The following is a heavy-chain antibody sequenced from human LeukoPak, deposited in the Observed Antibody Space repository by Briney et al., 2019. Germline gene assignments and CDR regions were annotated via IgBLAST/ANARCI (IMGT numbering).Heavy chain of an antibody. CDR2: ISAYNGNT. Sequence: ASVKVSCKASGYTFTSYGISWVRQAPGQGLEWMGWISAYNGNTNYAQKLQGRVTITTDESTSTAYMELSSLRSEDTAVYYCAREVVQIFGMVAGAFDIWGQGTMVTVSS. CDR1: GYTFTSYG. J-gene: IGHJ3*02. D-gene: IGHD3-3*01. CDR3: AREVVQIFGMVAGAFDI. V-gene: IGHV1-18*01.